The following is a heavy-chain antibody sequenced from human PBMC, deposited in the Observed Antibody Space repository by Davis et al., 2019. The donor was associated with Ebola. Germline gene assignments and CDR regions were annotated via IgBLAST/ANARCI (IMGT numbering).Heavy chain of an antibody. CDR3: ARDCSSTSCYREEVVPSLATDY. CDR1: GFTFSSYE. CDR2: ISSSGSTI. Sequence: PGGSLRLSCAASGFTFSSYEMNWVRQAPGKGLEWVSYISSSGSTIYYADSVKGRFTISRDNAKNSLYLQMNSLRAEDTAVYYCARDCSSTSCYREEVVPSLATDYWGQGTLVTVSS. J-gene: IGHJ4*02. V-gene: IGHV3-48*03. D-gene: IGHD2-2*02.